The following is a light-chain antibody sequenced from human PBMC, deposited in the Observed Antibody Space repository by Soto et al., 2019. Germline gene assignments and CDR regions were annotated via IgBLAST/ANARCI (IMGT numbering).Light chain of an antibody. V-gene: IGKV1-39*01. J-gene: IGKJ5*01. CDR2: AAS. CDR3: QQSYSTPPI. Sequence: DIQMTQSPSSLSASVGDRVTITCRASQSMSSYLNWYQQKPGKAPKLLIYAASSLQSGVPSRFTGSGSGTDFTLTISSLQLEDFATYSCQQSYSTPPIFGQGTRLEI. CDR1: QSMSSY.